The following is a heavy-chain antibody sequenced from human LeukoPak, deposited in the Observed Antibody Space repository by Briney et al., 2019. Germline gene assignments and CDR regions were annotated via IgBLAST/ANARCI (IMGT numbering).Heavy chain of an antibody. V-gene: IGHV4-59*01. D-gene: IGHD2-15*01. CDR1: GDSISSYF. J-gene: IGHJ4*02. Sequence: SETLSLNCTVSGDSISSYFWSWIWQPPGKGPEWIAYIYYSGSTNSQPSLTRRATISVDTSKNQFSRKLSSVTAADTAVYYCARSLGYCSGGSCHDFFDYWGQGTLVTVSS. CDR2: IYYSGST. CDR3: ARSLGYCSGGSCHDFFDY.